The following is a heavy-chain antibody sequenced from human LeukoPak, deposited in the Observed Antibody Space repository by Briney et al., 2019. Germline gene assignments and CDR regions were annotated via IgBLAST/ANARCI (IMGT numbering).Heavy chain of an antibody. Sequence: ASVKVSCKASGYTFTGYYMHWVRQAPGQGLEWMGWINPNSGGTNYAQKFQGRVTMTRDTSISTAYMELRSLRSDDTAVYYCARDKKISTVTPNWFDPWGQGTLVTVSS. CDR3: ARDKKISTVTPNWFDP. J-gene: IGHJ5*02. CDR2: INPNSGGT. V-gene: IGHV1-2*02. D-gene: IGHD4-17*01. CDR1: GYTFTGYY.